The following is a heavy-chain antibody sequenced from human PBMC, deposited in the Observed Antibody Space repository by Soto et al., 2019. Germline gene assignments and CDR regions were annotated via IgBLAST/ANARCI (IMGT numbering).Heavy chain of an antibody. V-gene: IGHV1-8*01. Sequence: ASVKVSCKASGYTFTSYDINWVRQATGQGLEWMGWMNPNSGNTGYAQKFQGRVTMTRNTSISTAYMELSSLRSEDTAIYYCAKEVAEVGVPYLDRWGQGILVTVSS. CDR1: GYTFTSYD. CDR2: MNPNSGNT. D-gene: IGHD2-8*01. J-gene: IGHJ4*02. CDR3: AKEVAEVGVPYLDR.